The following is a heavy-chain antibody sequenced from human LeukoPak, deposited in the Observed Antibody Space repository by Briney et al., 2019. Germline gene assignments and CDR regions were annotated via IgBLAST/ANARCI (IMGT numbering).Heavy chain of an antibody. CDR3: AGRGSSSGSSPLDY. V-gene: IGHV3-21*04. J-gene: IGHJ4*02. CDR2: ISSSSSYI. Sequence: NTGGSLRLSCAASGFTFSSYSMNWVRQAPGKGLEWVSSISSSSSYIYYADSVKGRFTISRDNSKNTLYLQMNSLRAEDTALYYCAGRGSSSGSSPLDYWGQGNLVTVSS. CDR1: GFTFSSYS. D-gene: IGHD3-16*01.